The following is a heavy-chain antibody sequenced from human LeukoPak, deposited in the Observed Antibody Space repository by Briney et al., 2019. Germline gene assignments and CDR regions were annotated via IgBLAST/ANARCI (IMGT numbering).Heavy chain of an antibody. CDR1: GGSISTYY. CDR2: IYPRGST. Sequence: PSETLPLTCTVSGGSISTYYWSWIRQPAGKGLEWIGRIYPRGSTNYNPSLKSRVTMSVDTSKNQFSLKLTSVTAADTAVYYCARGRYCSADICSGGDAFDIWGQGTMVSVSS. CDR3: ARGRYCSADICSGGDAFDI. V-gene: IGHV4-4*07. D-gene: IGHD2-15*01. J-gene: IGHJ3*02.